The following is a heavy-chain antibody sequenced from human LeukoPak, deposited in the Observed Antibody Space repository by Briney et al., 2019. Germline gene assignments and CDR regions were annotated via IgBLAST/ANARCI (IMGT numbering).Heavy chain of an antibody. V-gene: IGHV3-30*18. CDR3: AKELGGFGELFYYYGMDV. CDR1: GFTFSSYG. CDR2: ISYDGSNK. Sequence: PGGSLRLSCAASGFTFSSYGMHWVRQAPGKGLEWVAVISYDGSNKYYADSVKGRFTISRDNSKNTLYLQMNSLRAEDTAVYYCAKELGGFGELFYYYGMDVWGQGTTVTVSS. J-gene: IGHJ6*02. D-gene: IGHD3-10*01.